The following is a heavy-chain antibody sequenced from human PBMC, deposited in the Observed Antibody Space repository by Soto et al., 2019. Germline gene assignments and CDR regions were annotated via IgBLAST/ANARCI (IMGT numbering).Heavy chain of an antibody. D-gene: IGHD1-1*01. CDR1: GFTFSSYS. Sequence: EVQLVESGGGLVKPGGSLRLSCAASGFTFSSYSMNWVRQAPGKGLEWVSSISSSSSYIYYADSVKGRFTISRDNAKNSLYLQMNSLRAEDTAVYYCARVGLGNWIFLDYWGQGTLVTVSS. CDR2: ISSSSSYI. V-gene: IGHV3-21*01. CDR3: ARVGLGNWIFLDY. J-gene: IGHJ4*02.